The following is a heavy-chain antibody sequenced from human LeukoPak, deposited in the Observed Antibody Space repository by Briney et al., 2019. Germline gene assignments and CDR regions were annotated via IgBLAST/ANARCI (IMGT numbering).Heavy chain of an antibody. J-gene: IGHJ4*02. CDR1: GFTFIDYD. CDR3: ARGGIQVSAIDEFDY. D-gene: IGHD2-21*02. CDR2: IGIRGDT. V-gene: IGHV3-13*01. Sequence: GGSLRLSCAASGFTFIDYDMHWVRQVIGKGLEWVSAIGIRGDTHYSGSVKGRFTISRENAESSLYLQMNSLRAEDTAVYYCARGGIQVSAIDEFDYWGQGTLVTVSS.